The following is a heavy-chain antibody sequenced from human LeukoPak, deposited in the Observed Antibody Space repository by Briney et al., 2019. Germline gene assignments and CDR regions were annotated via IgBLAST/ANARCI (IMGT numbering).Heavy chain of an antibody. V-gene: IGHV1-69*13. CDR2: IIPIFGTA. D-gene: IGHD3-3*01. Sequence: ASVKVSCKASGGTFSSYAISWVRQAPGQGLEWMGGIIPIFGTANYAQKFQGRVTITADESTSTAYMELSSLRSEDTAVYCCARSPFSIFGVVIKGAFDYWGQGTLVTVS. J-gene: IGHJ4*02. CDR3: ARSPFSIFGVVIKGAFDY. CDR1: GGTFSSYA.